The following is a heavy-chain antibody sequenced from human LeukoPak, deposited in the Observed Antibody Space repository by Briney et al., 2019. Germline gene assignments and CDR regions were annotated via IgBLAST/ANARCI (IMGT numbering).Heavy chain of an antibody. CDR1: GGSLSSYY. V-gene: IGHV4-4*07. CDR3: ARDTYYYGSGSYGLDY. D-gene: IGHD3-10*01. CDR2: IYTSGSI. J-gene: IGHJ4*02. Sequence: SETLSLTCTVSGGSLSSYYWSWIRQPAGKGLEWIGRIYTSGSINYNPSLKSRVTMSVDTSKNQFSLKLSSVTAADTAVYYCARDTYYYGSGSYGLDYWGQGTLVTVSS.